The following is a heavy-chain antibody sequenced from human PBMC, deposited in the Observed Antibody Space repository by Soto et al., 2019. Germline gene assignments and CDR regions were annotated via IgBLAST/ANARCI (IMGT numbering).Heavy chain of an antibody. V-gene: IGHV4-59*01. CDR3: AKYRRTEAEGFTLDY. D-gene: IGHD6-13*01. CDR2: INYTGTT. J-gene: IGHJ4*02. CDR1: GDSINYSY. Sequence: PSETLSLTCAASGDSINYSYWSWIRQPPGKRLEWIGNINYTGTTTYNPSLESRVTMSVDTTKNQFSLKLNSVDAADTAVYYCAKYRRTEAEGFTLDYWGPGPLLTVSS.